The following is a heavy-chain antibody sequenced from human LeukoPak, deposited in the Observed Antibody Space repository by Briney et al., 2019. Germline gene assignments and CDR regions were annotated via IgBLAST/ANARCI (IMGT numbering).Heavy chain of an antibody. CDR2: INYGGST. V-gene: IGHV4-59*08. CDR1: GDSNRRDY. Sequence: SENLSLTCKVSGDSNRRDYWGWVRQPPGEGLEWMGNINYGGSTNYNPSLKGRVTILVDTSKNQISLRLTSVTATDTAVYYCARLDCSADTCYNYWGQGTLVTVSS. CDR3: ARLDCSADTCYNY. D-gene: IGHD2-15*01. J-gene: IGHJ4*02.